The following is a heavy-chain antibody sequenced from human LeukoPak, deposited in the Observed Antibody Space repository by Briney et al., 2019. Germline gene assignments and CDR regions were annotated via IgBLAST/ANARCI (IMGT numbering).Heavy chain of an antibody. CDR3: AELGITMIGGV. V-gene: IGHV3-11*04. Sequence: GGSLRLSCAASGFTFSDYNMRWIRQAPGKGLEWVSSISRSGSTKYYADSVKGRFTISRDNAKNSLYLQMNNLRAEDTAVYYCAELGITMIGGVWGKGTTVTISS. D-gene: IGHD3-10*02. CDR2: ISRSGSTK. CDR1: GFTFSDYN. J-gene: IGHJ6*04.